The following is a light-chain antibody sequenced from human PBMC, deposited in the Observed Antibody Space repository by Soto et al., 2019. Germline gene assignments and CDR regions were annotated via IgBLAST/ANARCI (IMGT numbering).Light chain of an antibody. CDR2: FDD. J-gene: IGLJ2*01. CDR3: AAWDDSLNVVQ. Sequence: QSVLTQPPSVSGAPRQRVSISCSGATSNIGNNAVNWYQQLPGKAPKLLIYFDDLMPSGVSDRFSGSKSGTSASLAISGLQSEDEADYYCAAWDDSLNVVQFGGGTQLTVL. CDR1: TSNIGNNA. V-gene: IGLV1-36*01.